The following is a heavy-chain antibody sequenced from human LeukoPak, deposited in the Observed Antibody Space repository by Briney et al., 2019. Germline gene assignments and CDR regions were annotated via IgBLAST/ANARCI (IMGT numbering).Heavy chain of an antibody. Sequence: PSETLSLTCAVYGGSFSGYYWTWIRQPPGKGLEWIGYIYYSGSTYYNPSLKSRVTISVDTSKNQFSLKLSSVTAADTAVYYCARDRGPYGSGSHSLDYWGQGTLVTVSS. D-gene: IGHD3-10*01. CDR2: IYYSGST. J-gene: IGHJ4*02. CDR1: GGSFSGYY. CDR3: ARDRGPYGSGSHSLDY. V-gene: IGHV4-34*09.